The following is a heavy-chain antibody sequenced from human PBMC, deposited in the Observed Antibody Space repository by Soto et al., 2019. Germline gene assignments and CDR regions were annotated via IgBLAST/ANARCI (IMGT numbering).Heavy chain of an antibody. CDR1: GYNFANYG. CDR2: ISAHNGDT. J-gene: IGHJ6*02. D-gene: IGHD3-3*01. Sequence: QVQLVQSEAEVKKPGASLKVSCRASGYNFANYGISWVRQAPGQGLEWMGWISAHNGDTKYAKKVQGRVTMTADTSKSTSYIEMWSLRSDDTAVYYCARDAAYNDFWGGVMELYSDNMDVWGQGTTVTV. V-gene: IGHV1-18*01. CDR3: ARDAAYNDFWGGVMELYSDNMDV.